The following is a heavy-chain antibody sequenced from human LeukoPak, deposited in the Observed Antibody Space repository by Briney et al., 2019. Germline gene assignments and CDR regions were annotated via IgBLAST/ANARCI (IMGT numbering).Heavy chain of an antibody. CDR1: GVSFSGYY. J-gene: IGHJ4*02. Sequence: SETLSFTGSGYGVSFSGYYWSWLRQPPGKGLEWIGEINHSGSTNYNPSLKSRVTISVDTSKNQFSLKLSSVTAADTAVYYCARGHPEPFDYWGQGTLVTVSS. CDR2: INHSGST. V-gene: IGHV4-34*01. D-gene: IGHD1-14*01. CDR3: ARGHPEPFDY.